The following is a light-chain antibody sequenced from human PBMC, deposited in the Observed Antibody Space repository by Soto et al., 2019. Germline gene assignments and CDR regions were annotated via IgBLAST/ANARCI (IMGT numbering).Light chain of an antibody. CDR3: QQSYSTPT. CDR2: AAS. V-gene: IGKV1-39*01. J-gene: IGKJ3*01. Sequence: DIQMTQSPSSLSASVGDRVTITCRASQSISSYLIWYQQKPGKAPKLLIYAASSLQSGVPSRFSGSGSGTDFTLTISSLQPEDFATYYCQQSYSTPTFGPGTKVDIK. CDR1: QSISSY.